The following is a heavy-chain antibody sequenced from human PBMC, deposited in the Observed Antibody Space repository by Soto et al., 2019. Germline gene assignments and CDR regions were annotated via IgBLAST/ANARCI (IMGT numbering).Heavy chain of an antibody. CDR2: ISGSGGST. D-gene: IGHD3-9*01. CDR3: ARVQRRDYDILTGPYFDY. V-gene: IGHV3-23*01. Sequence: GGSLRLSCAASGFTFSSYAMSWVRQAPGKGLEWVSAISGSGGSTYYADSVKGRFTISRDNSKNTLYLQMNSLRAEDTAVYYCARVQRRDYDILTGPYFDYWGQGTLVTVSS. CDR1: GFTFSSYA. J-gene: IGHJ4*02.